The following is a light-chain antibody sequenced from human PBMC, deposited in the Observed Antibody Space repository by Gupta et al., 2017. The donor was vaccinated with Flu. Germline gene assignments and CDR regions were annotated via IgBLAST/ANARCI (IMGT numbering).Light chain of an antibody. CDR3: CLYLGSNTYV. Sequence: QSALTQTPSVSGSAGPSVTISCTGTSSDVGSYNRVSWYQQPPGTAPRLMIYEVSNRPSGVPDRFSGSKSGNTASLTISGLQAEDEADYYCCLYLGSNTYVFGTGTKVTVL. J-gene: IGLJ1*01. V-gene: IGLV2-18*01. CDR1: SSDVGSYNR. CDR2: EVS.